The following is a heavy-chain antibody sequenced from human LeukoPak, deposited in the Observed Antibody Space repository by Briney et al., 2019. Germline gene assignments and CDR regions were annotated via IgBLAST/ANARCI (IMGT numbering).Heavy chain of an antibody. CDR1: GFTFSNYW. D-gene: IGHD6-19*01. CDR2: IKPDGSEK. V-gene: IGHV3-7*03. Sequence: PGGSLRLSCAASGFTFSNYWMGWVRQASGKGLEWVANIKPDGSEKYYVDSVKGRFTISRDNAKNSLNLQMNNLRAEDTALYYCAKGQQWLATTSADYWGQGTLVTVSS. CDR3: AKGQQWLATTSADY. J-gene: IGHJ4*02.